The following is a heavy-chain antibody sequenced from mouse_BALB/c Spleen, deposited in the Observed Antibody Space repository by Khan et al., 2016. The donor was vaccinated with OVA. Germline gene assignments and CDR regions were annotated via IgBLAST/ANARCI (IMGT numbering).Heavy chain of an antibody. CDR1: GIHIKDTY. CDR3: ARMAEK. CDR2: IDPPNGTT. J-gene: IGHJ2*01. Sequence: EVQLKESGVELVKPGATVKLSCTASGIHIKDTYMHWLNQWPEQGLEWIGRIDPPNGTTKSDPKSQGKATITGDTSTKTAYLHLSHLTIDDTGVYYCARMAEKWGQGTTLTVSS. V-gene: IGHV14-3*02.